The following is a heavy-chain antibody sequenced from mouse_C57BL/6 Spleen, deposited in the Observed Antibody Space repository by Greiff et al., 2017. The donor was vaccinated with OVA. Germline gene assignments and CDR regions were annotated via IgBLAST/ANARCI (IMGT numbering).Heavy chain of an antibody. CDR1: GFSLTSYG. CDR2: IWSGGST. D-gene: IGHD2-2*01. Sequence: QVQLQQSGPGLVQPSQSLSITCTVSGFSLTSYGVHWVRQSPGKGLEWLGVIWSGGSTDYNAAFISRLSISKDNSKSQVFFKMNSLQADDTAIYYCARGGVTDWYFDVWGTGTTVTVSS. V-gene: IGHV2-2*01. CDR3: ARGGVTDWYFDV. J-gene: IGHJ1*03.